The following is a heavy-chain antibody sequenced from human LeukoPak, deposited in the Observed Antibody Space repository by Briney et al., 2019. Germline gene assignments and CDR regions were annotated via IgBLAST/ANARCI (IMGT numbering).Heavy chain of an antibody. D-gene: IGHD1-26*01. J-gene: IGHJ3*02. Sequence: GGSLRLSCAVSGLTFSSYWMSWVRQAPGKGLEWVANIKQDGREKSYVDSVKGRFTISRDNAKNSLYLQMNSLRAEDTAVYYCASGGGATSSGYAFDMWGQGTLVSVSS. CDR1: GLTFSSYW. CDR2: IKQDGREK. CDR3: ASGGGATSSGYAFDM. V-gene: IGHV3-7*01.